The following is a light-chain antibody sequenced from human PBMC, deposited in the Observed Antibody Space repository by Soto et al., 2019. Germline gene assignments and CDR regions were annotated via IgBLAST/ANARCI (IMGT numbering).Light chain of an antibody. Sequence: QCALTQPRSVSGSPGQSVTISCTGTSSDVGGYNYVSWYQQHPGKAPKGMIYDVSERPSGVPDRFSGSKSGNTASLTISGLQAEDEADYYCCSNAGSYEVFGGGTQLTVL. CDR2: DVS. V-gene: IGLV2-11*01. J-gene: IGLJ2*01. CDR1: SSDVGGYNY. CDR3: CSNAGSYEV.